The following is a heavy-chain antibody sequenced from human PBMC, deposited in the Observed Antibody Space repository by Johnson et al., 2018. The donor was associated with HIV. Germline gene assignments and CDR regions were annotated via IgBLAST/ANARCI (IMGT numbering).Heavy chain of an antibody. J-gene: IGHJ3*02. V-gene: IGHV3-30*18. CDR2: ISYDGSNK. D-gene: IGHD6-6*01. CDR3: AKPLQLEEGAFDI. Sequence: QEQLVESGGGVVQPGRSLRLSCAASGFTFSSYGMHWVRQAPGKGLEWVAVISYDGSNKYYADSVKGRFTISRDNSKNTLYLQMNSLRAEDTAVYYCAKPLQLEEGAFDIWGQGTMVTVSS. CDR1: GFTFSSYG.